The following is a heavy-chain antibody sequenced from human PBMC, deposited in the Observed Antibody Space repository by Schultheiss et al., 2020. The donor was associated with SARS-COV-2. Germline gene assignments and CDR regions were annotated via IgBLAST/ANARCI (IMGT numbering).Heavy chain of an antibody. V-gene: IGHV3-20*03. Sequence: GESLKISFAASGFTFDDYGMSWVRQAPGKGLEWVSGVSWNGSRTHYADSVKGRFIISRDNSKNTLYLQMNSLRAEDTAVYYCARERAKCWFDPWGQGTLVTVSS. CDR3: ARERAKCWFDP. J-gene: IGHJ5*02. CDR1: GFTFDDYG. CDR2: VSWNGSRT.